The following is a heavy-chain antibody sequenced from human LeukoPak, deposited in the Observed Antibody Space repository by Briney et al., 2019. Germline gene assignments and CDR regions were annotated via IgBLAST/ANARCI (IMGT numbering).Heavy chain of an antibody. D-gene: IGHD2-15*01. CDR1: GFTFSSYG. CDR3: ATLLLGVGGDY. Sequence: GGSLRLSCVASGFTFSSYGMYWVRQAPGKGLEWVAMISYDGSDKYYAESVKGRFTISRDNSKNTLYLQMNSLRDEDTAMYSCATLLLGVGGDYWGQGTLVTVSS. V-gene: IGHV3-30*03. CDR2: ISYDGSDK. J-gene: IGHJ4*02.